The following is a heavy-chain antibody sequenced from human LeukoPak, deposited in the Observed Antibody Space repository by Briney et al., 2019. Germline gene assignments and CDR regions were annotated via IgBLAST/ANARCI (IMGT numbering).Heavy chain of an antibody. CDR1: GFTFSSYA. D-gene: IGHD2-2*01. Sequence: GGSLRLSCAAPGFTFSSYAMSWVRQAPGKGLEWVSAISGSGGSTYYADSVKGRFTISRDNSKNTLYLQMNSLRAEDTAVYYCAKARVVVVPAAPWSYFDYWGQGTLVTVSS. CDR2: ISGSGGST. CDR3: AKARVVVVPAAPWSYFDY. V-gene: IGHV3-23*01. J-gene: IGHJ4*02.